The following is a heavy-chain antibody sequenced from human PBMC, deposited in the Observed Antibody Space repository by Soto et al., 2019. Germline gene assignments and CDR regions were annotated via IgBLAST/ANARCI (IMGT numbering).Heavy chain of an antibody. CDR1: GFTFYNHG. Sequence: VQLVESGGGLVQPGRSLRLSCVASGFTFYNHGMHWVRQAPGRGLEWVSGITWSSDSMGYADSVKGRFTISRDNAKNSLYLQMNSLIPEDTALYYCAKEDSGFSGYMDVWGKGTTVTVSS. J-gene: IGHJ6*03. D-gene: IGHD3-10*01. CDR3: AKEDSGFSGYMDV. V-gene: IGHV3-9*01. CDR2: ITWSSDSM.